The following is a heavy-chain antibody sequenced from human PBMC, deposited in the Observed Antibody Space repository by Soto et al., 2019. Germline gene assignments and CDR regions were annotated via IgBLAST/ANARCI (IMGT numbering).Heavy chain of an antibody. D-gene: IGHD3-3*01. CDR3: ARGSILEWLPPNIDY. J-gene: IGHJ4*02. Sequence: QVQLQQWGAGLLKPSETLSLTCAVYGGSFSGYYWSWIRQPPGKGLEWIGEINHSGSTNYNPSLKRRVTISVDTSKNQFSLKLSSVTAADTAVYYCARGSILEWLPPNIDYWGQGTLVTVSS. V-gene: IGHV4-34*01. CDR2: INHSGST. CDR1: GGSFSGYY.